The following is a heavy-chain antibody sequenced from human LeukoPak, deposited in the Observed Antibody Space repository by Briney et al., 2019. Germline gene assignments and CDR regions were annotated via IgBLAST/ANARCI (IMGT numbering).Heavy chain of an antibody. CDR3: ARSYDSSGYYPDAFDI. V-gene: IGHV1-18*01. D-gene: IGHD3-22*01. CDR2: ISAYNGNT. J-gene: IGHJ3*02. Sequence: ASVNVSCKASGYTFTSYGISWVRQAPGQGLEWMGWISAYNGNTNYAQKLQGRVTMTTDTSTSTADMELRSLRSDDTAVYYCARSYDSSGYYPDAFDIWGQGTMVTVSS. CDR1: GYTFTSYG.